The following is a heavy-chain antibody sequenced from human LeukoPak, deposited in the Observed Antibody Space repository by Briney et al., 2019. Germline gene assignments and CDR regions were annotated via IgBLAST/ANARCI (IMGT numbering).Heavy chain of an antibody. Sequence: GGSLRLSCAASGFTFDDYGMSWVRHAPGKGLEWVSGINWNGGSTGYADSVKGRFTISRDKAKNSLYLQMNSLRAEDTALYYCARAAGTGYYYYMDVWGKGTTVTVSS. D-gene: IGHD1-1*01. V-gene: IGHV3-20*04. CDR1: GFTFDDYG. CDR3: ARAAGTGYYYYMDV. J-gene: IGHJ6*03. CDR2: INWNGGST.